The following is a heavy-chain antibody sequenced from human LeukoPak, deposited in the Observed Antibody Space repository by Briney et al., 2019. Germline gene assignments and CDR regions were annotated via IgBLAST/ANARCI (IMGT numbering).Heavy chain of an antibody. Sequence: EASVKVSYKASGYTFTSYTMNWVRQAPGQGLEWMGWINTNTGNPTYAQGFTGRFVFSLDTSVSTAYLQISSLKAEDTAVYYCARGGRYSPFDYWGQGTLVTVSS. D-gene: IGHD3-16*01. CDR2: INTNTGNP. V-gene: IGHV7-4-1*02. J-gene: IGHJ4*02. CDR3: ARGGRYSPFDY. CDR1: GYTFTSYT.